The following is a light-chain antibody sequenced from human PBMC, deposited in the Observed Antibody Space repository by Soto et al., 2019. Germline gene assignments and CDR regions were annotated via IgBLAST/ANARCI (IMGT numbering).Light chain of an antibody. J-gene: IGKJ1*01. CDR3: QQYGSSSWT. CDR1: QSVSSSY. Sequence: EIVLTQSPGTLSLSPGERATLSCRASQSVSSSYLAWYQQKPGQAPRLLIYGASSRATGIPDRFSGSGSGTDFTLIIIRLDPEDFAVYYCQQYGSSSWTLGQGTKVDIK. V-gene: IGKV3-20*01. CDR2: GAS.